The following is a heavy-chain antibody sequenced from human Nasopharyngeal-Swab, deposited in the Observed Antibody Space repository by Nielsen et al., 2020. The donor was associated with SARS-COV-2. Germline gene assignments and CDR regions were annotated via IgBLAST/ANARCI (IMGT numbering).Heavy chain of an antibody. CDR2: ISAYNGNT. Sequence: ASVKVSCKASGYTFTSYGISWVRQAPAQGLEWMGWISAYNGNTNYAQKLQGRVTMTTDTSTSTAYMELRSLRSDEPAVYYCARSWVPSHYYDSPYFDYWGQGTLVTVSS. D-gene: IGHD3-22*01. CDR1: GYTFTSYG. V-gene: IGHV1-18*01. CDR3: ARSWVPSHYYDSPYFDY. J-gene: IGHJ4*02.